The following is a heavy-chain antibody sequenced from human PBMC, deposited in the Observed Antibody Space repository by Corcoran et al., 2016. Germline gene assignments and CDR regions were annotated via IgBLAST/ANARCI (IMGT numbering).Heavy chain of an antibody. Sequence: QVQLVQSGAEVKKPGASVKVSCKASGYTFTSYGISWVRQAPGQGLEGMGWISAYNGNTNYAQKPRGRVTMTTDTSTSTAYMELRSLRSDDTSVYYCEREQVNMMARGAFDIWGQGTMVTVSS. J-gene: IGHJ3*02. CDR3: EREQVNMMARGAFDI. CDR1: GYTFTSYG. CDR2: ISAYNGNT. D-gene: IGHD3-22*01. V-gene: IGHV1-18*01.